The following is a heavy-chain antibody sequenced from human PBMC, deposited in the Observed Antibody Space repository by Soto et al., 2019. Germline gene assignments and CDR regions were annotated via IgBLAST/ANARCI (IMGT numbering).Heavy chain of an antibody. V-gene: IGHV4-34*01. J-gene: IGHJ6*02. Sequence: TVSRTDARCGGSYSGYCWSWLRQPPGKGPEWIGEINHSGSTKYNPSLENRVTISVDTPKNQFSLKLNSVSAADTAVYYCARTGGMDVLSQGATVTVSS. CDR1: GGSYSGYC. CDR3: ARTGGMDV. CDR2: INHSGST.